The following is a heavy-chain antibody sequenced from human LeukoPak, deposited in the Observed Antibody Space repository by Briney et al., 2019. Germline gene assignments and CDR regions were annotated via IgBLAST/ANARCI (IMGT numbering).Heavy chain of an antibody. CDR3: ARAPSGYCSGGSCYWYY. Sequence: GESLKISCKGSGYSFTSYWIGWVRQMPGKGLEWMGIIYPGDSDTRYSPSFQGQVTISADKFISTAYLQWSSLKASDTAMYYCARAPSGYCSGGSCYWYYWGREPWSPSPQ. D-gene: IGHD2-15*01. CDR2: IYPGDSDT. V-gene: IGHV5-51*01. CDR1: GYSFTSYW. J-gene: IGHJ4*02.